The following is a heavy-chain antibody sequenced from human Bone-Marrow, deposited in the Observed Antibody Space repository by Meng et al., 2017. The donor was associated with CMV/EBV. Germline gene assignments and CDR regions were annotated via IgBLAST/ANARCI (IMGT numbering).Heavy chain of an antibody. CDR3: ARDGGGRELLRFAFDI. Sequence: GESLKISCAASGFTFSSYAMHWVRQAPGKGLEWVAVISYDGSNKYYADSVKGRFTISRDNSKNTLYLQMNSLRAEDTAVYYCARDGGGRELLRFAFDIWGQGTMVTVS. CDR1: GFTFSSYA. J-gene: IGHJ3*02. CDR2: ISYDGSNK. V-gene: IGHV3-30-3*01. D-gene: IGHD1-26*01.